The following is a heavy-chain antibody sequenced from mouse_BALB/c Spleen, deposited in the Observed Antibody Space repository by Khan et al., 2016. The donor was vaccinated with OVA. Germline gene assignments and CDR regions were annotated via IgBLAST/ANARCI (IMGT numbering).Heavy chain of an antibody. CDR1: GYSITSDYA. V-gene: IGHV3-2*02. J-gene: IGHJ4*01. CDR3: PRARDYYYAYAMDY. CDR2: ISFSGAS. D-gene: IGHD2-4*01. Sequence: EVQLQESGPGLVKPSQSLSLTCTVTGYSITSDYAWNWIRQFPGNELEWMGFISFSGASSYNPSLKSRISFTRDTSKNQFFLQLNSVTTEDTATYSCPRARDYYYAYAMDYWGQGTSVTVSS.